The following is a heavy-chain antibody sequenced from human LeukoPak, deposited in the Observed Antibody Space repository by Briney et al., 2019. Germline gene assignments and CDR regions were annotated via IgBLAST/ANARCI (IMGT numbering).Heavy chain of an antibody. Sequence: PGGSLRLSCAASGFTFSSFSMIWVRQAPGKGLEWVSSISSSTTYTFYADSVKGRFTISRDNAKNSLFLQMSSLRAEDTAVYYCARGESYRFDYWGQGTLVTVSS. V-gene: IGHV3-21*01. CDR1: GFTFSSFS. J-gene: IGHJ4*02. CDR2: ISSSTTYT. D-gene: IGHD3-16*01. CDR3: ARGESYRFDY.